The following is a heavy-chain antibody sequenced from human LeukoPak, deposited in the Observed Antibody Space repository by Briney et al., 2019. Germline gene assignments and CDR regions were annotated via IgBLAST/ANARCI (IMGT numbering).Heavy chain of an antibody. V-gene: IGHV4-59*12. CDR1: GGSISSYY. CDR3: ARDSGTTGEVKFDP. D-gene: IGHD3-10*01. Sequence: SETLSLTCTVSGGSISSYYWSWIRQPPGKGLEWIGSIYHSGSTYYNTSLKSRVTMPVDTSKNKFFLKLSSVTAADTAVYYCARDSGTTGEVKFDPWGQGTLVTVSS. CDR2: IYHSGST. J-gene: IGHJ5*02.